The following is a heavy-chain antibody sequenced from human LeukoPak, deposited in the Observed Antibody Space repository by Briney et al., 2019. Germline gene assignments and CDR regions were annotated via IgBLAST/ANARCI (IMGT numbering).Heavy chain of an antibody. V-gene: IGHV4-4*07. CDR1: GGSIRSCY. Sequence: AETLCLTGTVCGGSIRSCYWRWIRQPAGKGLEWIGRIYTSGSTNYNPSLKSRVTISVDTSKNQFSLKLSSVTAADTAVYYCARDGVPAAMAGNWFDPWGQGTLVTVSS. J-gene: IGHJ5*02. CDR2: IYTSGST. D-gene: IGHD2-2*01. CDR3: ARDGVPAAMAGNWFDP.